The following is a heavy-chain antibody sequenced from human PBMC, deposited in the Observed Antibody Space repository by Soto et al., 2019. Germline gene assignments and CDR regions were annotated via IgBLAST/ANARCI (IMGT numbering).Heavy chain of an antibody. Sequence: PSETLSLTCTVSGGSIRSYYWSWIRQPPGKGLEWIGYIYYSGSTNYNPSLKSRVTISVDTSKNQFSLKLSSVTAADTAVYYCARNKGVTTLVDAFDIWGQGTTVTVSS. CDR1: GGSIRSYY. V-gene: IGHV4-59*01. D-gene: IGHD4-4*01. CDR3: ARNKGVTTLVDAFDI. CDR2: IYYSGST. J-gene: IGHJ3*02.